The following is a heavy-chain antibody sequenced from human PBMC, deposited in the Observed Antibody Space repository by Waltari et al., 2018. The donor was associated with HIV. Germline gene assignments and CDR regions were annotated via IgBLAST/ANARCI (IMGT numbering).Heavy chain of an antibody. CDR1: GFTVSSNY. Sequence: EVQLVESGGGLIQPGGSLRLSCAASGFTVSSNYMSWVRQAPGKGLEWVSVIYSGGSTYYADSVKGRFTISRDNSKNTLYLQMNSLRAEDTAVYYCASGSSEVGRRILRFLGYYYYGMDVWGQGTTVTVSS. V-gene: IGHV3-53*01. CDR2: IYSGGST. J-gene: IGHJ6*02. D-gene: IGHD3-3*01. CDR3: ASGSSEVGRRILRFLGYYYYGMDV.